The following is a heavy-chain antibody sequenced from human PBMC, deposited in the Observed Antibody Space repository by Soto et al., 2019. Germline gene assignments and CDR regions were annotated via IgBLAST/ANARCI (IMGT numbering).Heavy chain of an antibody. D-gene: IGHD4-4*01. V-gene: IGHV4-30-4*01. CDR2: IYYSGIT. CDR3: ARGGYSNYYLRKFYFDY. J-gene: IGHJ4*02. Sequence: PSETLSLTCTVSGGSISSDHYYWSWIRQPPGKGLEWIGYIYYSGITYYKPSLKSRITISLDTSKSQFSPRLSSVTAADTAVYYCARGGYSNYYLRKFYFDYWGRGTLVTVSS. CDR1: GGSISSDHYY.